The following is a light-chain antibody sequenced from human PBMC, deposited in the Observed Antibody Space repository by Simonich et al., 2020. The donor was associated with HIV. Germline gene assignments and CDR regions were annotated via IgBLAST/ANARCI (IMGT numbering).Light chain of an antibody. CDR1: SGSIASSY. CDR3: QSYDSSNHWV. Sequence: NFMLTQSHSVSESPGKTVTIPCTRSSGSIASSYVQCYQQRPGRSPTTVIYEDNKRPSGVPDQFSGSIDYSSHSASLTISGLKTEDEADYYCQSYDSSNHWVFGGGTKLTVL. J-gene: IGLJ3*02. CDR2: EDN. V-gene: IGLV6-57*01.